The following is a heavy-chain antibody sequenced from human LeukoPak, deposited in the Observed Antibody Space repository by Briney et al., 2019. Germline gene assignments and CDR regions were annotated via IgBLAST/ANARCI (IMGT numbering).Heavy chain of an antibody. V-gene: IGHV3-23*01. J-gene: IGHJ4*02. D-gene: IGHD1-7*01. CDR1: GFTFTSYS. CDR2: TSDRGDYT. CDR3: TRKAQYNGHYPLDY. Sequence: GGSLRLSCAASGFTFTSYSMSWVRQAPGKGLEWVSGTSDRGDYTYYADSVKGRFTISRDSSKNTLFLQMNSLRAEDTALYFCTRKAQYNGHYPLDYWGQGTLVTVSS.